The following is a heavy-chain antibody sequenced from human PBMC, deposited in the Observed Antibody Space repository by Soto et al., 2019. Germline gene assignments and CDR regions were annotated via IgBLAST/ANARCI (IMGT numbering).Heavy chain of an antibody. J-gene: IGHJ5*02. D-gene: IGHD4-17*01. Sequence: ASVKVSCKASGYTFTSYDTNWVRQATGQGLEWMGWMNPNSGNTGYAQKFQGRVTMTRNTSISTAYMELSSLRSEDTAVNYCAEADREWARFRRDYCSPPWGRGTLVPVSS. CDR3: AEADREWARFRRDYCSPP. CDR1: GYTFTSYD. V-gene: IGHV1-8*01. CDR2: MNPNSGNT.